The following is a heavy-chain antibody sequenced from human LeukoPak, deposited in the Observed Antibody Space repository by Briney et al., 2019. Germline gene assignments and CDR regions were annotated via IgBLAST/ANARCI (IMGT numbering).Heavy chain of an antibody. J-gene: IGHJ4*02. CDR1: GFTFSSYS. V-gene: IGHV3-21*01. CDR3: AREEDGDYAVADY. CDR2: ISSSSSYI. Sequence: GGSLRLSCAASGFTFSSYSMNWVRQAPGRGLEWVSSISSSSSYIYYADSVKGRFTISRDNAKNSLYLQMNSLRAEDTAVHYCAREEDGDYAVADYWGQGTLVTVSS. D-gene: IGHD4-17*01.